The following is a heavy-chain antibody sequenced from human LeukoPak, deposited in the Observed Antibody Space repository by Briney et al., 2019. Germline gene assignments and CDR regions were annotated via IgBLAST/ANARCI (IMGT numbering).Heavy chain of an antibody. CDR1: GFSFSSYW. CDR2: IKEDGTQK. CDR3: AAMVTSLAGYY. D-gene: IGHD5-18*01. V-gene: IGHV3-7*01. J-gene: IGHJ4*02. Sequence: PGGSLRLSCEASGFSFSSYWMTWVRQAPGKGLEWVANIKEDGTQKYYVDSVKGRFTISRDNAKNSLYLQMNSLRAEDTAVYYCAAMVTSLAGYYWGQGTLVTVSS.